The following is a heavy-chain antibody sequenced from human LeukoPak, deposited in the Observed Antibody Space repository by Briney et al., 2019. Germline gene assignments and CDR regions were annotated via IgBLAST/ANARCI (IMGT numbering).Heavy chain of an antibody. CDR2: FDPEDGET. D-gene: IGHD6-19*01. CDR1: GYTLTELS. Sequence: GASVKVSCTVSGYTLTELSMHWVRQAPGKGLEWMGGFDPEDGETIYAQKFQGRVTMTEDTSTDTAYMELSSLRSEDTAVYYCATPEIAVAGTFDYWGQGTLVTVSS. V-gene: IGHV1-24*01. CDR3: ATPEIAVAGTFDY. J-gene: IGHJ4*02.